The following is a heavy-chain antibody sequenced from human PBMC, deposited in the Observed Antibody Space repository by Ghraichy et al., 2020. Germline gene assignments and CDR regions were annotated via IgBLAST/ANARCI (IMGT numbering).Heavy chain of an antibody. D-gene: IGHD6-19*01. Sequence: ASVKVSCKASGYSFSDYYIHWVRQAPGQGLEWVGWNNPNRGGTNYAQNFQGRVTMTRDTSISTAYMELSRLTSGDTAVYYCARERVAGTENYGMDVWGQGTTVTVSS. CDR1: GYSFSDYY. CDR2: NNPNRGGT. V-gene: IGHV1-2*02. J-gene: IGHJ6*02. CDR3: ARERVAGTENYGMDV.